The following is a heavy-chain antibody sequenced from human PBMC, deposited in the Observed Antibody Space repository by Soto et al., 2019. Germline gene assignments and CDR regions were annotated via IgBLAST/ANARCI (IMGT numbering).Heavy chain of an antibody. D-gene: IGHD6-19*01. CDR2: INPSGST. Sequence: SETLSLTCAVYGGSFSGYYWSWIRQPPGKGLEWIGEINPSGSTNYNPSLKSQLTISVDTSKNQFSLKLSSVTAADTAVYYCARGGRQWLGQDSFFDYWGQGKMVT. J-gene: IGHJ4*02. CDR1: GGSFSGYY. V-gene: IGHV4-34*01. CDR3: ARGGRQWLGQDSFFDY.